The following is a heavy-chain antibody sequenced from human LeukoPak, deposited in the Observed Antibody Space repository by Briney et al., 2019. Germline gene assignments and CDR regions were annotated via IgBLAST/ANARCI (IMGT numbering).Heavy chain of an antibody. D-gene: IGHD2-8*01. CDR2: IRYDGSNK. Sequence: GGSLRLPCEASGLTFSSYGMHWVRQAPGKGLEGVEFIRYDGSNKYYADSVKGRFTISRDNSKDTLYLQMNSLRAEDTAVYYCAKADNGYYYYGMDVWGQGTTVTVSS. CDR3: AKADNGYYYYGMDV. J-gene: IGHJ6*02. CDR1: GLTFSSYG. V-gene: IGHV3-30*02.